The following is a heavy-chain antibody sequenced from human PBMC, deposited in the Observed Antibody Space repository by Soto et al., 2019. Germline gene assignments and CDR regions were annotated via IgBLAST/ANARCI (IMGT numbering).Heavy chain of an antibody. CDR3: ARGPHMVRGVIAFYY. Sequence: PSETLSRTCAVYVGSFSGYYWSWIRQPPGKGLEWIGEINHSGSTNYNPSLKSRVTISVDTSKNQFSLKLSSVTAADTAVYYCARGPHMVRGVIAFYYWGQGTLVTVSS. V-gene: IGHV4-34*01. D-gene: IGHD3-10*01. CDR1: VGSFSGYY. J-gene: IGHJ4*02. CDR2: INHSGST.